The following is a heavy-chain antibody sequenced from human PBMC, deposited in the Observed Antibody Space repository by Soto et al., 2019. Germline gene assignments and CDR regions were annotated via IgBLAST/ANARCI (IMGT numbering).Heavy chain of an antibody. V-gene: IGHV4-34*01. Sequence: SETLSLTCAVLGGSFSDTWWSWVRQPPGKGLEWIGEINHGGKTNYNPSLKSRLTISVDTSKNQFSLRLTSVTAADTAVYYCASARWNYWGQGTPVTVS. D-gene: IGHD6-6*01. J-gene: IGHJ4*02. CDR2: INHGGKT. CDR1: GGSFSDTW. CDR3: ASARWNY.